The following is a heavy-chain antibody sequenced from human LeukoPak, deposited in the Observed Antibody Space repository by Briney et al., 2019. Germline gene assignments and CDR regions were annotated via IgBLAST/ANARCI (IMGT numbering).Heavy chain of an antibody. V-gene: IGHV3-23*01. CDR1: GSTFSSYA. J-gene: IGHJ4*02. CDR2: ISGSGGST. D-gene: IGHD6-19*01. CDR3: ARDQMRLGQWLPWPSDY. Sequence: GGSLRLSCAASGSTFSSYAMSWVRQAPGKGLEWVSAISGSGGSTYYADSVKGRFTISRDNSKNTLYLQMNSLRAEDTAVYYCARDQMRLGQWLPWPSDYWGQGTLVTVSS.